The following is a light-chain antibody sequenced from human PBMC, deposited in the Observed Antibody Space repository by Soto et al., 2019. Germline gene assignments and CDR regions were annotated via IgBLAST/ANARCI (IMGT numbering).Light chain of an antibody. V-gene: IGLV2-23*01. Sequence: QSALTQPASVSGSPGQSITISCTGSSSDVGTYELVSWYQHHPGAAPKLMIYEATRRPSGISNRFSGSKSGNTASLTISGLQAEDEADYYCCSFAGSNSWVFGGGTKVTVL. CDR1: SSDVGTYEL. CDR3: CSFAGSNSWV. J-gene: IGLJ3*02. CDR2: EAT.